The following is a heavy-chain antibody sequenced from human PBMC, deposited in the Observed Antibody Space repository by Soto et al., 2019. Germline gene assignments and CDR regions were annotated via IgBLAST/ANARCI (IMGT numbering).Heavy chain of an antibody. Sequence: PGESLKISCQVSGYTFTIYWIGWVRQMPGKGLEWMGIIYPSDSDTRYSPSFQGQVTISADQSINTAYLQWDSLKASDTEMYYCECQYSPDYYYGMDVWGQGPTVTVSS. CDR1: GYTFTIYW. D-gene: IGHD5-18*01. V-gene: IGHV5-51*01. CDR2: IYPSDSDT. J-gene: IGHJ6*02. CDR3: ECQYSPDYYYGMDV.